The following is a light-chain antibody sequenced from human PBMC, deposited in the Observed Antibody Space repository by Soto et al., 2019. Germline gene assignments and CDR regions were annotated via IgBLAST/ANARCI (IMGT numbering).Light chain of an antibody. Sequence: EVVLTQSPATLSLSPGERATLSCRASQSVRSYLAWFQHKPGQAPRLLIYDASNRATGIPGRFSGSGFGTDLTLTISSLELEDFGVYYCQQRTNWPPLTFGGGTGVEIK. V-gene: IGKV3-11*01. CDR1: QSVRSY. J-gene: IGKJ4*01. CDR3: QQRTNWPPLT. CDR2: DAS.